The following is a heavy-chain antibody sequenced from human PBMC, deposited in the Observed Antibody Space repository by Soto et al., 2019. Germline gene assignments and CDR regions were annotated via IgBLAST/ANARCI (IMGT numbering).Heavy chain of an antibody. CDR2: LSYDGINK. CDR1: GFTFNDYG. CDR3: AKDELRNSDWLSIEGPYGLDV. Sequence: LRLSCAASGFTFNDYGMHWVRQAPGKGLEWVAVLSYDGINKHYADSVKDRFTISRDNSKNTLYLQMNSLRGEDTAVYYCAKDELRNSDWLSIEGPYGLDVWGQGTTVTVSS. D-gene: IGHD3-9*01. J-gene: IGHJ6*01. V-gene: IGHV3-30*18.